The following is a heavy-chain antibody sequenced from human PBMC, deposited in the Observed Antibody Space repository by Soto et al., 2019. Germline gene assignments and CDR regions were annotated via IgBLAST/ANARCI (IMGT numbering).Heavy chain of an antibody. CDR3: ARVTAVAYYYYYMDV. D-gene: IGHD2-15*01. V-gene: IGHV4-59*01. Sequence: SETLSLTCTVSGGSISSYYWSWIRQPPGKGLEWIGYIYYSGSTNYNPSLKSRVTISVETSKNQFSLKLSSVTAADTAVYYCARVTAVAYYYYYMDVWGKGTTVTVSS. CDR1: GGSISSYY. CDR2: IYYSGST. J-gene: IGHJ6*03.